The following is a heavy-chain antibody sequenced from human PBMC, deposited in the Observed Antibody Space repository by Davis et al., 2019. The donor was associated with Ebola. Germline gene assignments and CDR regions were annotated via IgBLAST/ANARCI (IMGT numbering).Heavy chain of an antibody. Sequence: GGSLRLSCAASGFTFSSYSMNWVRQAPGKGLEWVSSISSSSSYIYYADSVKGRFSISRDNAKNSLYLQMNSLRAEDTAVYYCARQWELLTDGGFDPWGQGTLVTVSS. J-gene: IGHJ5*02. D-gene: IGHD1-26*01. CDR3: ARQWELLTDGGFDP. CDR1: GFTFSSYS. CDR2: ISSSSSYI. V-gene: IGHV3-21*01.